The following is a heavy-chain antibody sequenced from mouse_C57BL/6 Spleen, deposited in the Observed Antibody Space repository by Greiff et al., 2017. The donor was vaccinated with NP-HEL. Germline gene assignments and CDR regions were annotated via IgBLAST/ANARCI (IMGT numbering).Heavy chain of an antibody. V-gene: IGHV5-4*01. J-gene: IGHJ4*01. CDR2: ISDGGSYT. CDR1: GFTFSSYA. Sequence: EVQLVESGGGLVKPGGSLKLSCAVSGFTFSSYAMSWVRQTPEKRLEWVATISDGGSYTYYPDNVKGRFTISRDNAKNNLYLQMSHLKSEDTAMYYCTRDENYYAMDYWGQGTSVTVSS. CDR3: TRDENYYAMDY.